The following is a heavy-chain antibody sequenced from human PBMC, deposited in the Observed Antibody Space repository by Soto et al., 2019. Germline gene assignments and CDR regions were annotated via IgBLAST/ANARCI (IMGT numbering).Heavy chain of an antibody. D-gene: IGHD3-10*01. V-gene: IGHV4-4*02. Sequence: QVQLQESGPGLVKPSGTLSLTCAVSGGSISSSNWWSWVRQPPGKGLEWIGEIYHSGSTNYNPSLQSRVTISVDKSKNQCSLELSSVTAADTAVYYCASAGSYYGSGSGFDPWGQGTLVTVSS. CDR1: GGSISSSNW. J-gene: IGHJ5*02. CDR3: ASAGSYYGSGSGFDP. CDR2: IYHSGST.